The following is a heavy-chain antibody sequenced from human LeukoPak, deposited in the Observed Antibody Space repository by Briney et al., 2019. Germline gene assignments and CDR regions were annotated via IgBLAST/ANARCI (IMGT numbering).Heavy chain of an antibody. CDR3: ARHGGYCSSTSCRRNWFDP. Sequence: SETLSLTCTVSGGSISSSSYYWGWLRQPPGTGLEWLGCIYYSGSTYYNPSLKSRVTISVDTSKDRFSLKPSSVTAADTAVYYCARHGGYCSSTSCRRNWFDPWGQGTLVTVSS. J-gene: IGHJ5*02. V-gene: IGHV4-39*01. D-gene: IGHD2-2*03. CDR2: IYYSGST. CDR1: GGSISSSSYY.